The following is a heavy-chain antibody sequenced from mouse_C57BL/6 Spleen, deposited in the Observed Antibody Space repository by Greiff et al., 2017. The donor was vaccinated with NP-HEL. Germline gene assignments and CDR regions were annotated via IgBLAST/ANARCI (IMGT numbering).Heavy chain of an antibody. V-gene: IGHV1-81*01. D-gene: IGHD2-2*01. CDR2: IYPRSGNT. CDR1: GYTFTSYG. CDR3: ASMVTTPWFAY. J-gene: IGHJ3*01. Sequence: VQLQQSGAELARPGASVKLSCKASGYTFTSYGISWVKQRTGQGLEWIGEIYPRSGNTYYNEKFKGKATLTADKSSSTAYMELRSLTSEDSAVYFCASMVTTPWFAYWGQGTLVTVSA.